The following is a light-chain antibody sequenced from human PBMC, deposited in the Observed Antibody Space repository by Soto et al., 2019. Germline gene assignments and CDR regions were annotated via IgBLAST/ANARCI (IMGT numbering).Light chain of an antibody. V-gene: IGLV2-14*01. J-gene: IGLJ1*01. CDR2: EVN. CDR3: SSYTSSSTWV. Sequence: QSALTQPASVSGSPGQSLTISCTGTSSDVGGYNYVSWYQQHPGKAPKLIIYEVNNRPSGVSNRFSGSKSGNTASLTISGLQAEDEADYYCSSYTSSSTWVFGTGTKLTVL. CDR1: SSDVGGYNY.